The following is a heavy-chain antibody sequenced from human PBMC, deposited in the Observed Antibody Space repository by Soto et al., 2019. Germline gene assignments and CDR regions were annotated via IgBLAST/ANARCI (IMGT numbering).Heavy chain of an antibody. Sequence: QVQLVQSGAEVKKPGSSVKVSCKASGGTFSSYAISWVRQAPGQGLEWTGGIIPIFGTANYAQKFQGRVTITADESTSTAYMELSSLRSEDTAVYYCARDWTRIAAEGRWFDPWGQGTLVTVSS. D-gene: IGHD6-6*01. J-gene: IGHJ5*02. V-gene: IGHV1-69*12. CDR1: GGTFSSYA. CDR2: IIPIFGTA. CDR3: ARDWTRIAAEGRWFDP.